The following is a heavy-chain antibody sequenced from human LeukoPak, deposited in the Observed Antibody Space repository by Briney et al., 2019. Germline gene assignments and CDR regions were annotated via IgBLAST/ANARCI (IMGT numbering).Heavy chain of an antibody. Sequence: SETLSLTCAVYGGSFSGYYWSWIRQPPGKGLEWIGEIKHSGRTNYNPTLKSRVTISVETSKNQFSLKLSSVTAADTAVYYCARAVYYDYVWGSYRERYFDYWGQGTLVTVSS. V-gene: IGHV4-34*01. CDR3: ARAVYYDYVWGSYRERYFDY. D-gene: IGHD3-16*02. J-gene: IGHJ4*02. CDR1: GGSFSGYY. CDR2: IKHSGRT.